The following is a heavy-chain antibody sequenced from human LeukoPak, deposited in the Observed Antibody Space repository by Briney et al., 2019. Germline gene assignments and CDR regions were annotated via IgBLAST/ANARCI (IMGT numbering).Heavy chain of an antibody. D-gene: IGHD2-2*01. J-gene: IGHJ3*02. CDR2: IKCDGSEK. V-gene: IGHV3-52*01. CDR1: GFTFSNSW. CDR3: VRGVGSSTSCYVRAFDI. Sequence: GGSLRLSCAASGFTFSNSWMHWVCQAPERGLEWVADIKCDGSEKCYVDSVKGRLTISRDNAKNSLYLQVNSLRAEDMTVYYCVRGVGSSTSCYVRAFDIWGQGTMVTVSS.